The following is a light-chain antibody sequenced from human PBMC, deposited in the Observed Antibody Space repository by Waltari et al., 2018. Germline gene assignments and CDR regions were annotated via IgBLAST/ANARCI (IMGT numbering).Light chain of an antibody. V-gene: IGLV3-19*01. CDR3: SSRELSGHVV. Sequence: SSDLTQDPAVSVALGQTVRITCQGDILRTYYGNWCRQKPGQPPELVIYGKNHLPSGIPDRFSASSSGNTASLIITGAHAEDEADYYCSSRELSGHVVFGGGTRLTVL. CDR1: ILRTYY. J-gene: IGLJ2*01. CDR2: GKN.